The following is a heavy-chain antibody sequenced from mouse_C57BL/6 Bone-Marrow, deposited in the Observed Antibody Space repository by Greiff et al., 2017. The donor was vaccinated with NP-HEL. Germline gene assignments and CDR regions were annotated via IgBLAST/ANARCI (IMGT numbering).Heavy chain of an antibody. Sequence: DVQLVESGAELVKPGASVKLSCTASGFNIKDYYMHWVKQRTEQGLEWIGRIDPEDGETKYAPKFQGKATITADPSSNTAYLQLSSLTSEDTAVYYCAYYYGSSFWYFDVWGTGTTVTVSS. CDR3: AYYYGSSFWYFDV. CDR2: IDPEDGET. CDR1: GFNIKDYY. J-gene: IGHJ1*03. V-gene: IGHV14-2*01. D-gene: IGHD1-1*01.